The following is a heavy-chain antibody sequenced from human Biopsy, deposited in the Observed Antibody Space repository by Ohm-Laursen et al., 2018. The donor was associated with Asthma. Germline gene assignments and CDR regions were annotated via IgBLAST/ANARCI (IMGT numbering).Heavy chain of an antibody. Sequence: ESSVKVSCKTSGYTFNSAGITWVRQAPGQGLEWMGWISVYNGNTKVAQKLQDRVTMITDTSTSTAYMELRSLRCDDTAVYFCARAVDYSHYYGIDVWGQGTTVTVS. J-gene: IGHJ6*02. CDR1: GYTFNSAG. CDR3: ARAVDYSHYYGIDV. V-gene: IGHV1-18*01. CDR2: ISVYNGNT. D-gene: IGHD3-10*01.